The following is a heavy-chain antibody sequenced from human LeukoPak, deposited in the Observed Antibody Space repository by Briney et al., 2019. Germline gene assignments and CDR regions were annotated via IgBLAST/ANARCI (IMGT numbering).Heavy chain of an antibody. CDR3: AKDFTYGGNLADPAYYFDY. D-gene: IGHD2-21*01. V-gene: IGHV3-30-3*02. CDR2: ISYDGSNK. CDR1: GFTFSSYA. Sequence: GSLRLSCAASGFTFSSYAMHWVRQAPGKGLEWVAVISYDGSNKYYADSVKGRFTISRDNSKNTLYLQMNSLRAEDTAVYYCAKDFTYGGNLADPAYYFDYWGQGTLVTVSS. J-gene: IGHJ4*02.